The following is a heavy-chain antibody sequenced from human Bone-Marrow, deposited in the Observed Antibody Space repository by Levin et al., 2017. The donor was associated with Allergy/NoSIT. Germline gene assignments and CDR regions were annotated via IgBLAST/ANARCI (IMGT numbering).Heavy chain of an antibody. Sequence: PSETLSLTCTVSGGSISSGGYYWSWIRQHPGKGLEWIGYIYYSGSTYYNPSLKSRVTISVDTSKNQFSLKLSSVTAADTAVYYCARAGVFGNGPLWSGYYKIPRVSAASFDYWGQGTLVTVSS. CDR3: ARAGVFGNGPLWSGYYKIPRVSAASFDY. V-gene: IGHV4-31*03. CDR2: IYYSGST. D-gene: IGHD3-3*01. J-gene: IGHJ4*02. CDR1: GGSISSGGYY.